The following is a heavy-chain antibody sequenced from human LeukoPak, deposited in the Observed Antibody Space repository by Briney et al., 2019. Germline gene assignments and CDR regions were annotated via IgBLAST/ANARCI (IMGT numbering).Heavy chain of an antibody. J-gene: IGHJ6*03. V-gene: IGHV4-39*07. CDR2: IYHSGST. Sequence: SETLSLTCTVSGGSISSSSYYWGWIRQPPGKGLEWIGSIYHSGSTYYNPSLKSRVTISVDTSKNQFSLKLSSVTAADTAVYYCASPLLRLRSYYYYYMDVWGKGTTVTVSS. CDR3: ASPLLRLRSYYYYYMDV. CDR1: GGSISSSSYY. D-gene: IGHD5-12*01.